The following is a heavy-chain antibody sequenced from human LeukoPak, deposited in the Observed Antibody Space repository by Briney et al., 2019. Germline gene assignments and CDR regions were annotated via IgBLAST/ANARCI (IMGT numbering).Heavy chain of an antibody. D-gene: IGHD3-22*01. CDR3: ARHKSDYYDSSGYKLWAYYFDY. Sequence: PSETLSLTCAVYGGSFSGYYWSWIRQPPGKGLEWIGEINHSGSTNYNPSLKSRVTISVDTSKNQFSLKLSSVTAADTAVYYCARHKSDYYDSSGYKLWAYYFDYWGQGTLVTVSS. CDR2: INHSGST. CDR1: GGSFSGYY. V-gene: IGHV4-34*01. J-gene: IGHJ4*02.